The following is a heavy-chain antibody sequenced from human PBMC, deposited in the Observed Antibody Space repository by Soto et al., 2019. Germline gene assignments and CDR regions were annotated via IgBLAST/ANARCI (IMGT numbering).Heavy chain of an antibody. J-gene: IGHJ4*02. D-gene: IGHD3-16*02. CDR1: VFTFSIYA. V-gene: IGHV3-23*01. CDR3: AKTITDVGVWGSYSYFFDY. CDR2: ISGSGGST. Sequence: WGSLRVSCASSVFTFSIYAMSWVRQAPGKGLDWVSAISGSGGSTHYADSVKGRFTISRDNSKNTLYLQMNSLRAEDTAVYYCAKTITDVGVWGSYSYFFDYWGQGTMVTVSS.